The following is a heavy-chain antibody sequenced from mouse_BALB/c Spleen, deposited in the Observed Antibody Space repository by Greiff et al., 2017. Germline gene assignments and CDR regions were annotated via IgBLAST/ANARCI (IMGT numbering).Heavy chain of an antibody. CDR2: ISSGSSTI. CDR1: GFTFSSFG. CDR3: ARSMRRAGYYYAMDY. Sequence: EVQLVESGGGLVQPGGSRKLSCAASGFTFSSFGMHWVRQAPEKGLEWVAYISSGSSTIYYADTVKGRFTISRDNPKNTLFLQMTSLRSEDTAMYYCARSMRRAGYYYAMDYWGQGTSVTVSS. V-gene: IGHV5-17*02. J-gene: IGHJ4*01.